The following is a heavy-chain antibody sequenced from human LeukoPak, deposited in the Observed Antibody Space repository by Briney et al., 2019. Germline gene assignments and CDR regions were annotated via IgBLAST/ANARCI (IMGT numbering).Heavy chain of an antibody. V-gene: IGHV1-8*01. CDR2: MNPNSGNT. D-gene: IGHD3-3*01. CDR3: ARANNAYYDFWSGYYSPNIDH. CDR1: GYTLTSYD. J-gene: IGHJ4*02. Sequence: GASVKVSCKASGYTLTSYDINWVRQATGQGLEWMGWMNPNSGNTGYAQKFQGRVTMTRNTSISTAYMELSSLRSEDTAVYYCARANNAYYDFWSGYYSPNIDHWGQGTLVTVSS.